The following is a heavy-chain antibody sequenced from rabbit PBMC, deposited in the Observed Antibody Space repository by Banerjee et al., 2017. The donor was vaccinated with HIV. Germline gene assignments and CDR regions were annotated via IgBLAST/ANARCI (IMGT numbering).Heavy chain of an antibody. Sequence: QEQLEESGGDLVQPEGSLTLTCKASGLDFSSSYWICWVRQAPGKGLEWIACIYAGSSASTNYASWAKGRFTISKTSSTTVTLQMTSLTAADTATYFCARGAYVGYGYGSHFNLWGQGTLVTVS. D-gene: IGHD5-1*01. V-gene: IGHV1S45*01. J-gene: IGHJ4*01. CDR1: GLDFSSSYW. CDR2: IYAGSSAST. CDR3: ARGAYVGYGYGSHFNL.